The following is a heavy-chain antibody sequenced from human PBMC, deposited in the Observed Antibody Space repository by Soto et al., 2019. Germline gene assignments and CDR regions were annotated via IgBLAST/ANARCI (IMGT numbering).Heavy chain of an antibody. CDR3: ARVDCSSTSCYRFVAPTYYYYGMDV. D-gene: IGHD2-2*01. CDR2: ISAYNGNT. V-gene: IGHV1-18*01. Sequence: ASVKVSCKASGYTFTSYGISWVRQAPGQRLEWMGWISAYNGNTNYAQKLQGRVTMTTDTSPSKAHMELRGLRTDDTAVYYCARVDCSSTSCYRFVAPTYYYYGMDVWGQGTTVTVSS. J-gene: IGHJ6*02. CDR1: GYTFTSYG.